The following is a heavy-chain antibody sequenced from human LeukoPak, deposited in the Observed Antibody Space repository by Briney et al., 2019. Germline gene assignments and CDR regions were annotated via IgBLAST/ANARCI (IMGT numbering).Heavy chain of an antibody. J-gene: IGHJ2*01. CDR3: ARGGLGGGNSDLDHWYFDL. V-gene: IGHV1-69*13. CDR2: IIPIFGTA. Sequence: SVKVSCKASGGTFSSYAISWVRQAPGQGVEWMGGIIPIFGTASYAQKFQGRVTITADESTSTAYMELSSLRSEDTAVYYCARGGLGGGNSDLDHWYFDLWGRGTPVTVSS. D-gene: IGHD4-23*01. CDR1: GGTFSSYA.